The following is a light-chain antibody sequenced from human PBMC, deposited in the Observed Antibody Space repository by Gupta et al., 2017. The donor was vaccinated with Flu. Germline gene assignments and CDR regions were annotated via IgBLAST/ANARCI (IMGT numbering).Light chain of an antibody. J-gene: IGLJ2*01. Sequence: RVIISCSGARSNIGSDNVSWYQQAAGAAPKLLIFHNDHRCSGAPARFVGTKYGASASLIIDGLQAEDEAVYYCAQEDDSRDGQVFGGGTRLTVL. CDR1: RSNIGSDN. CDR3: AQEDDSRDGQV. CDR2: HND. V-gene: IGLV1-44*01.